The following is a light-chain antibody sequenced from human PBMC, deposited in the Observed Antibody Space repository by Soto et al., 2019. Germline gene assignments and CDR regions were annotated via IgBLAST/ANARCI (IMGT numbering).Light chain of an antibody. J-gene: IGKJ5*01. CDR1: LNVNSY. V-gene: IGKV3-11*01. CDR3: QQRQYWPPIT. CDR2: DAS. Sequence: VLTQSPATLSLSPGERATLSCRASLNVNSYLAWYQQKPGQAPRLLVYDASNRAAGIPARFSGSGSGTDFTLTISSLEPEDFAIYYCQQRQYWPPITFGQGTRLEIK.